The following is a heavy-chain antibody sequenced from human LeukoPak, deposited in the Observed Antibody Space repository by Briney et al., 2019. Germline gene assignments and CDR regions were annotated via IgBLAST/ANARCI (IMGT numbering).Heavy chain of an antibody. D-gene: IGHD3-10*01. V-gene: IGHV4-39*01. Sequence: SETLSLTCTVSGGSISSSSYYWGWIRQPPGKGLEWIGSIYYSGSTYYNPSLKSRVTISVDTSKNQFSLKLSSVTAADTAVYYCASLNYMVRGVNDAFDIWGQGTMVTVSS. J-gene: IGHJ3*02. CDR1: GGSISSSSYY. CDR2: IYYSGST. CDR3: ASLNYMVRGVNDAFDI.